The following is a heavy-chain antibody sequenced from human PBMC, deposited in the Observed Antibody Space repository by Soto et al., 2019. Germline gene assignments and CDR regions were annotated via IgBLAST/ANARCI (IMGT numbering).Heavy chain of an antibody. D-gene: IGHD2-15*01. CDR2: TDYSGNT. J-gene: IGHJ4*02. CDR1: SDSISSYY. V-gene: IGHV4-59*08. Sequence: PSETLSLTCTVSSDSISSYYWIWIRQSPGKGLEWIGYTDYSGNTNYNPSLKSRVTISGDTSKNQFSLRLSSVTAAATAVYYCARAGGAPLYSLDYWGQEPLFTVSS. CDR3: ARAGGAPLYSLDY.